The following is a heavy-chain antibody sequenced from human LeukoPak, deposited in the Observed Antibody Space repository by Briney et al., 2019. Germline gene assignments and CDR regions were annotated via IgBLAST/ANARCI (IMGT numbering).Heavy chain of an antibody. CDR1: GGSISSSSYY. CDR2: IYYSGST. CDR3: ARDLKSPYGSGFTDAFDI. Sequence: QASETLSLTCTVSGGSISSSSYYWGWIRQPPGKGLEWIGSIYYSGSTYYNPSLKSRVTISVDTSKNQFSLKLSSVTAADTAVYYCARDLKSPYGSGFTDAFDIWGQGTMVTVSS. D-gene: IGHD3-10*01. V-gene: IGHV4-39*07. J-gene: IGHJ3*02.